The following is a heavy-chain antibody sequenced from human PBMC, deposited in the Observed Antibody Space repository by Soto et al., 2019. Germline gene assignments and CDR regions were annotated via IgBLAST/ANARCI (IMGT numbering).Heavy chain of an antibody. J-gene: IGHJ4*02. V-gene: IGHV3-30*18. CDR3: AKDYSGSFDY. CDR2: ISYDGSNK. D-gene: IGHD5-12*01. Sequence: GGSLRLSCAASGFTFSSYGMHWVRQAPGKGLEWVAVISYDGSNKYYADSVKGRFTISRDNSKNTLYLQMNSLRAEDTAVYYCAKDYSGSFDYWGQGTLVTVSS. CDR1: GFTFSSYG.